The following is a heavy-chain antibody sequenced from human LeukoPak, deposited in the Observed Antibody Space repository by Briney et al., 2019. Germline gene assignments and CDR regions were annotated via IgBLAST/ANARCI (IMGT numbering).Heavy chain of an antibody. J-gene: IGHJ3*02. Sequence: PSVTLSLTCTVSGGSISSSSYYWGWIRQPPGKGLEWIGSIFYSGNTYYNPSLKSRVTISVDTSKNQFSLKLSSVTAADTAVYYCASFSELPYYYDSSGYYNAFDIWGQGTMVTVSS. D-gene: IGHD3-22*01. CDR2: IFYSGNT. CDR1: GGSISSSSYY. CDR3: ASFSELPYYYDSSGYYNAFDI. V-gene: IGHV4-39*01.